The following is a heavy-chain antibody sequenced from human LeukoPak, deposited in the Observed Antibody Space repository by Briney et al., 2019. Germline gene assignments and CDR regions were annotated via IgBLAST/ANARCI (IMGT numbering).Heavy chain of an antibody. D-gene: IGHD2-2*01. J-gene: IGHJ4*02. CDR2: INPSGGST. CDR3: AREATQKDCSSTSCYLDY. V-gene: IGHV1-46*01. CDR1: GYTFTSYY. Sequence: GASVKVSCKSSGYTFTSYYMHWVRQAPGQGLEWMGIINPSGGSTSYAQKFQGRVTMTRDMSTSTVYMELSSLRSEDTAVYYCAREATQKDCSSTSCYLDYWGQGTLVTVSS.